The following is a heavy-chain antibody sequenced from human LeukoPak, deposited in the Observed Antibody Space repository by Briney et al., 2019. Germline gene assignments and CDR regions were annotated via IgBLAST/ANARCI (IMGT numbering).Heavy chain of an antibody. CDR3: ARSRGYTGYDLIDY. J-gene: IGHJ4*02. D-gene: IGHD5-12*01. Sequence: SETLSLTCTVSGYSISSGYYWGWIRQPPGKGLEWIGTIYYSGSTYYNPSLKSRVTISVDTSKNQFSLKLSSVTAADTAVYYCARSRGYTGYDLIDYWGQGTLVTVSS. CDR1: GYSISSGYY. V-gene: IGHV4-38-2*02. CDR2: IYYSGST.